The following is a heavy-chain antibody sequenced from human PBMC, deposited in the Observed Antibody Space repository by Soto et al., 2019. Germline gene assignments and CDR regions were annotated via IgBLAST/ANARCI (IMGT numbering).Heavy chain of an antibody. Sequence: QVQLVQSGAEVKKPGSSVKVSCKASGGTFSSYTISWVRQAPGQGLEWMGRIIPILGIANYAQKFQGRVTITADKSTSTAYMALSSLTSEDTAVYYCASSYDYIWGSYRYTASWYFDLWGRGTLVTVSS. V-gene: IGHV1-69*02. CDR3: ASSYDYIWGSYRYTASWYFDL. CDR1: GGTFSSYT. CDR2: IIPILGIA. J-gene: IGHJ2*01. D-gene: IGHD3-16*02.